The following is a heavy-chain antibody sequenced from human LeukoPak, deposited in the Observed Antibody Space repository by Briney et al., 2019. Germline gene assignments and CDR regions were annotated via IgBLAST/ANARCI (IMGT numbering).Heavy chain of an antibody. V-gene: IGHV1-2*02. CDR1: GYTFTDYY. J-gene: IGHJ5*02. Sequence: ASVKVSCKASGYTFTDYYMHWVRQAPGQGLEWVGWINPNSGGTNYAQKFQGRVTMSRDTSTSAAYMELSRLRSDDTAVYYCARAAVVTGSTETFDPWGQGTLVTVSS. CDR2: INPNSGGT. CDR3: ARAAVVTGSTETFDP. D-gene: IGHD2-8*02.